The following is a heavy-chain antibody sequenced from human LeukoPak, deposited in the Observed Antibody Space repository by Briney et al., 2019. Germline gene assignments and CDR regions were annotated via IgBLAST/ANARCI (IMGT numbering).Heavy chain of an antibody. D-gene: IGHD5-12*01. Sequence: SETLSLTCTVSGDSISSYYWSWIRHPAGKGLEWIGRIYSSGSTSSNPSLKSRVTMSVDTSKNHFSLKLSSVTAADTAVYYCARVGDEYSGYDRWFDPWGQGTLVTVSS. J-gene: IGHJ5*02. V-gene: IGHV4-4*07. CDR3: ARVGDEYSGYDRWFDP. CDR2: IYSSGST. CDR1: GDSISSYY.